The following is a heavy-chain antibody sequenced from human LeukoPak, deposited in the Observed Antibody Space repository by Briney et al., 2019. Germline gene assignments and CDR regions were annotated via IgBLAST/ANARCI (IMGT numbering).Heavy chain of an antibody. V-gene: IGHV3-49*03. CDR2: IRSKAYGGTT. J-gene: IGHJ4*02. CDR3: TRESPYYYDSSGYYYLDY. Sequence: PGGSLRLSCTASGFTFGDYAMSWFRQAPGKGLEWVGFIRSKAYGGTTEYAASVKGRFTISRDDSKSIAYLQMNSLKTEDTAVYYCTRESPYYYDSSGYYYLDYWGQGTLVTVSS. CDR1: GFTFGDYA. D-gene: IGHD3-22*01.